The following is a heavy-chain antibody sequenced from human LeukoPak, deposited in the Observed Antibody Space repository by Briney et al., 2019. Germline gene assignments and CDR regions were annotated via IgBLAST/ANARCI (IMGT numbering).Heavy chain of an antibody. CDR1: GGSISGYF. D-gene: IGHD2-2*01. V-gene: IGHV4-4*09. J-gene: IGHJ6*03. CDR3: ARHNPPPTGFCSGTSCFMSGSQYFYMDV. CDR2: IYSTVTT. Sequence: SETLSLTCTVYGGSISGYFWSWIRQPPGKGPEWIGYIYSTVTTNYRPSLSSRVTISVDTSKNQLSLNLRFVTATDTAVYHCARHNPPPTGFCSGTSCFMSGSQYFYMDVWGKGTSVTVS.